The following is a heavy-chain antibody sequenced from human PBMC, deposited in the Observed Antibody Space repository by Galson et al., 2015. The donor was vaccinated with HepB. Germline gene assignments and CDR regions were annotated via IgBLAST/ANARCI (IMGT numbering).Heavy chain of an antibody. CDR3: TRVLSGNWFDP. D-gene: IGHD6-19*01. CDR2: ISISSSYT. V-gene: IGHV3-11*06. J-gene: IGHJ5*02. Sequence: SLRLSCAASGFTFSDYYMTWIRQAPGKGLEWVSYISISSSYTNYADSVKGRFTISRDNAKNSLYLQMSSLRAEDTAVYYCTRVLSGNWFDPWGQGTLVTVSS. CDR1: GFTFSDYY.